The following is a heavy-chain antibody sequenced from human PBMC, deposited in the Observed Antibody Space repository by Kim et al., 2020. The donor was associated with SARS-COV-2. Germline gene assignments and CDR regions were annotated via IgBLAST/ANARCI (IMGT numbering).Heavy chain of an antibody. CDR2: I. D-gene: IGHD4-17*01. V-gene: IGHV3-21*01. Sequence: IYKADSGKGRITNSRDNAKNSLYLQMNSLRAEDTAVYYCARDEETYGGDYWGQGTLVTVSS. J-gene: IGHJ4*02. CDR3: ARDEETYGGDY.